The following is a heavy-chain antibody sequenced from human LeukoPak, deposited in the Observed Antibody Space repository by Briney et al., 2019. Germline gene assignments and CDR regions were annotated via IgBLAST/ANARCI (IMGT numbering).Heavy chain of an antibody. CDR2: ISAYNGDT. CDR1: GYTFNSHG. CDR3: ARATVGTTGFFDF. V-gene: IGHV1-18*04. D-gene: IGHD1-26*01. Sequence: ASVKVSCKASGYTFNSHGISWVRQAPGQGLEWMGWISAYNGDTNYAQKFQGRVTLTTDRTTSTAYLELRSLRSDDTAVYYCARATVGTTGFFDFWGQGTLVTVSS. J-gene: IGHJ4*02.